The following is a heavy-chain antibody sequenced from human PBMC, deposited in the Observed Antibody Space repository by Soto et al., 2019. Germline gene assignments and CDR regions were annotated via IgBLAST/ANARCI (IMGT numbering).Heavy chain of an antibody. V-gene: IGHV1-69*13. CDR2: IIPIFGTA. CDR1: GGTFSSYA. CDR3: ARARDPFLEWLPFDD. D-gene: IGHD3-3*02. Sequence: GASVKVSCKASGGTFSSYAISWVRQAPGQGLEWMGGIIPIFGTANYAQKFQGRVTITADESTSTAYMELSSLRSEDTAVYYCARARDPFLEWLPFDDWGQGTLVTVSS. J-gene: IGHJ4*02.